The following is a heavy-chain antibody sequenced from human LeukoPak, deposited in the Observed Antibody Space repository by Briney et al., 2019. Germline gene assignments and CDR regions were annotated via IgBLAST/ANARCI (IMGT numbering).Heavy chain of an antibody. CDR3: ARHHSSSWYGWFDP. J-gene: IGHJ5*02. V-gene: IGHV5-51*01. Sequence: GESLKISCKGSGYSFTSYWVGWVRQMPGKDLEWMGIIYPGDSDTRYSPSFQGQVTISADKSISTAYLQWSSLKASDTAMYYCARHHSSSWYGWFDPWGQGTLVTVSS. CDR1: GYSFTSYW. CDR2: IYPGDSDT. D-gene: IGHD6-13*01.